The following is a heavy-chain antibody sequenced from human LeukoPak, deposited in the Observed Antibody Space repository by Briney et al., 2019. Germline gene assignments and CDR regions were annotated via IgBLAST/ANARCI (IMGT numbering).Heavy chain of an antibody. J-gene: IGHJ3*02. CDR3: ARSTYYYDSSGYKFAFDI. V-gene: IGHV1-2*02. Sequence: ASVKVSCKGSGYTFTSYDINWVRQAPGQGLGWMGGMNTNSGNTDYAQKVQGRVTMTRDTSISTAYMELSRLRSDDTAVYYCARSTYYYDSSGYKFAFDIWGQGTMVTVSS. D-gene: IGHD3-22*01. CDR1: GYTFTSYD. CDR2: MNTNSGNT.